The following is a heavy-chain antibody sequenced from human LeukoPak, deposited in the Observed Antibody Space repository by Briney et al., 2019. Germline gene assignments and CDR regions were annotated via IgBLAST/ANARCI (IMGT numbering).Heavy chain of an antibody. D-gene: IGHD1-1*01. CDR1: NGFISTSGFY. CDR3: TTALYDWNDVNY. J-gene: IGHJ4*02. V-gene: IGHV4-39*07. CDR2: IYYYGST. Sequence: SETLSLTCTVSNGFISTSGFYWGWIRQPPGKGLEWIGKIYYYGSTYYNPSLKSRVTISLDMSKNRFSLKLSSVTAADTAVYYCTTALYDWNDVNYWGQGTLVTVSS.